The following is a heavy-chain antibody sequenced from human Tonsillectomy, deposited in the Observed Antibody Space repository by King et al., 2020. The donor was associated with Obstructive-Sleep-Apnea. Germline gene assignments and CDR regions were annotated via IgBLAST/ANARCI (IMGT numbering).Heavy chain of an antibody. J-gene: IGHJ6*02. V-gene: IGHV3-21*01. Sequence: DVQLVESGGGLVRPGGSLRLSCAASGFTFNTYNMNWVRQAPGKGLEWVSSISSSSSFIYYADSVKGRFPISRDNAKNSLYLQMNSLRAEDTAVYYCARDKTEEYQVPPYYYHGMDVWGQGTTVTVSS. CDR2: ISSSSSFI. CDR3: ARDKTEEYQVPPYYYHGMDV. CDR1: GFTFNTYN. D-gene: IGHD2-2*01.